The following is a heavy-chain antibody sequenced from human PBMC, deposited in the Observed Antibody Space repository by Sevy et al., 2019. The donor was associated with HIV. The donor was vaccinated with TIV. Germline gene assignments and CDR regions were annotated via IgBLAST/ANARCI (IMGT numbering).Heavy chain of an antibody. J-gene: IGHJ6*03. CDR2: IYYSGST. Sequence: SETLSLTCTVSGGSISSYYWSWIRQPPGKGLEWIGYIYYSGSTNYNPSLKSRVTISVDTSKNQFSLKLSSVTAADTAVYYCARGDSILAAVGTQKGYYYYYYMDVWGKGTTVTVSS. V-gene: IGHV4-59*01. D-gene: IGHD6-13*01. CDR3: ARGDSILAAVGTQKGYYYYYYMDV. CDR1: GGSISSYY.